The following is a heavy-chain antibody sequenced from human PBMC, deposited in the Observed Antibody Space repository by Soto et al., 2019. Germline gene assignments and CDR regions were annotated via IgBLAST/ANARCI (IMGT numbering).Heavy chain of an antibody. J-gene: IGHJ4*02. V-gene: IGHV1-8*01. CDR1: GYTFTSYD. D-gene: IGHD5-18*01. CDR2: MNPNSGNT. CDR3: ARGPIGDAAMVTNYFDY. Sequence: ASVEVSCKASGYTFTSYDINWVRQATGQGLEWMGWMNPNSGNTGYAQKFQGRVTMTRNTSISTAYMELSSLRPEDTAIYYCARGPIGDAAMVTNYFDYWGQGTLVTVSS.